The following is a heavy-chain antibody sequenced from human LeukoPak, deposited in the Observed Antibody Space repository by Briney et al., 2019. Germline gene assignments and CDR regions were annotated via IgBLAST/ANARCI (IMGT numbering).Heavy chain of an antibody. Sequence: ASVKVSCKXSGYTFSDNYIHWVRQAPGQGLEWMARINPRNGDTNYSQKFQGRVTMTRDTSISTAYMELTRLISDDTAVYYCARVGSSGWYVHPTLDYWGQGTLVTVSS. D-gene: IGHD6-19*01. J-gene: IGHJ4*02. CDR2: INPRNGDT. CDR3: ARVGSSGWYVHPTLDY. CDR1: GYTFSDNY. V-gene: IGHV1-2*02.